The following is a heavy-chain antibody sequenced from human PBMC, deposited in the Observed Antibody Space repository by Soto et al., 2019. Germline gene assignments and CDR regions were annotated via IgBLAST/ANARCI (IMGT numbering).Heavy chain of an antibody. CDR2: ISYDGSNK. D-gene: IGHD3-22*01. CDR3: AKNPGYYYDSTGYHFDY. J-gene: IGHJ4*02. V-gene: IGHV3-30*18. CDR1: GFPFSIDG. Sequence: GGPLRLSSAASGFPFSIDGMPWVRQAPGKGLEWVAVISYDGSNKYYADSVKGRFTISRDNSKNTLYLQMNSLRAEDTAVYYCAKNPGYYYDSTGYHFDYWGQGTLVTVSS.